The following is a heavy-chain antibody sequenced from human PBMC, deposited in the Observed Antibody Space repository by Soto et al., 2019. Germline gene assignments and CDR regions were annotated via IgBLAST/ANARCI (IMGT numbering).Heavy chain of an antibody. Sequence: SLRLSCAASGFTFSSYGMHWVRQAPGKGLEWVAVISYDGSNKYYADSVKGRFTISRDNSKNTLYLQMNSLRAEDTAVYYCAILGEYSSSSGLWYYYYGMDVWGQGTTVTVSS. V-gene: IGHV3-30*03. J-gene: IGHJ6*02. D-gene: IGHD6-6*01. CDR3: AILGEYSSSSGLWYYYYGMDV. CDR1: GFTFSSYG. CDR2: ISYDGSNK.